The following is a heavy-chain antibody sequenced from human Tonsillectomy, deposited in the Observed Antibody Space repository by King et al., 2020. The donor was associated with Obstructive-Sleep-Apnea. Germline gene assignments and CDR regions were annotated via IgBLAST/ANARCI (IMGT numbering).Heavy chain of an antibody. CDR3: ARSIWFGDPVPLSYYSGMDV. CDR2: VSTDGTIT. CDR1: GFTFSSYW. D-gene: IGHD3-10*01. Sequence: VQLVESGGGLVQPGGSLRLSCAASGFTFSSYWMHWVRQVPGKGLVWVSRVSTDGTITSYADSVKGRSTISRDNDKNTLYLEMNSLSAEDTAVYYCARSIWFGDPVPLSYYSGMDVGGQGTTVTVSS. J-gene: IGHJ6*02. V-gene: IGHV3-74*01.